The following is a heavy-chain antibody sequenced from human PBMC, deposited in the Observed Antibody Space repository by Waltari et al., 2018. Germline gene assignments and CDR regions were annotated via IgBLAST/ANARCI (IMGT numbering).Heavy chain of an antibody. Sequence: EVQLVESGGGLVQPGGSLRLSCAASGFTFSSYEMNWVRQAPGKGLEWVSYISSSGSTIYYADSVKGRFTISRDNAKNSLYLQMNSLRAEDTAVYYCARLSLYYDFWSGPSQGAFDIWGQGTMVTVSS. V-gene: IGHV3-48*03. CDR2: ISSSGSTI. D-gene: IGHD3-3*01. J-gene: IGHJ3*02. CDR3: ARLSLYYDFWSGPSQGAFDI. CDR1: GFTFSSYE.